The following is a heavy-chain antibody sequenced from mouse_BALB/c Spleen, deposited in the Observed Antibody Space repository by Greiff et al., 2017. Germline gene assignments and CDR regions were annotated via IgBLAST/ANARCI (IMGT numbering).Heavy chain of an antibody. D-gene: IGHD4-1*01. CDR2: INPNNGGT. Sequence: EVQLQESGPELVKPGASVKISCKTSGYTFTEYTMHRVKQSHGKSLEWIGGINPNNGGTSYNQKFKGKATLTVDTSSSTAYMELRSLTSEDSAVYYCARRGTGTGWYFDVWGAGTTVTVSS. J-gene: IGHJ1*01. CDR1: GYTFTEYT. CDR3: ARRGTGTGWYFDV. V-gene: IGHV1-18*01.